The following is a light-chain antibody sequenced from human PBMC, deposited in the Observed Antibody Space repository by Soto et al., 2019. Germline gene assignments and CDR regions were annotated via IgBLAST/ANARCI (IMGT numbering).Light chain of an antibody. CDR1: QSVSSSY. J-gene: IGKJ4*01. Sequence: EIVLTQSPGTLFLSPGERATLSCRASQSVSSSYLAWYQQKPGQAPRLLIYGASSRATGIPDRFSGSGSGTDFTLTISRLEPEDFAVYYCQQYCSSPPVTFGGGTKVEIK. CDR2: GAS. V-gene: IGKV3-20*01. CDR3: QQYCSSPPVT.